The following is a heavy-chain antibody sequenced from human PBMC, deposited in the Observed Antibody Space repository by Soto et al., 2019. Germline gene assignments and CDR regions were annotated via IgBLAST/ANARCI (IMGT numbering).Heavy chain of an antibody. J-gene: IGHJ4*02. V-gene: IGHV2-5*02. Sequence: GSGPTLVNPTQTLTLTCSFSGFSLSTTGVAVGWIRQPPGKALECLVLIYWDDDKRYSPSLKSRLTITRDTSKNQVVLTMTDMGPVDTATYYCAHRVDYRGSWNTGYFDYWGQGTLVTVSS. D-gene: IGHD2-15*01. CDR2: IYWDDDK. CDR1: GFSLSTTGVA. CDR3: AHRVDYRGSWNTGYFDY.